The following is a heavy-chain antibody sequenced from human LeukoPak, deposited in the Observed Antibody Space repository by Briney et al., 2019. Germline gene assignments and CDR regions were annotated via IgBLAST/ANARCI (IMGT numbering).Heavy chain of an antibody. Sequence: GVSLRLSCAASGFTFSSSSMNWVRQAPGKGLEWVSYISSTSTTLYYADSVRGRFTISRDNAKNSLYLQMNSLRAEDTAVYYCARLEEDYDILTGYYPRPDYGMDVWGQGTTVTVSS. CDR3: ARLEEDYDILTGYYPRPDYGMDV. V-gene: IGHV3-48*01. CDR2: ISSTSTTL. D-gene: IGHD3-9*01. CDR1: GFTFSSSS. J-gene: IGHJ6*02.